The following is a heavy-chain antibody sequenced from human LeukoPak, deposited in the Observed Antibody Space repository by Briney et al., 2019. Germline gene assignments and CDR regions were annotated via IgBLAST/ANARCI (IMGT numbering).Heavy chain of an antibody. D-gene: IGHD3-22*01. CDR2: IIPFFGST. J-gene: IGHJ4*02. V-gene: IGHV1-69*13. CDR1: GGTFGSYA. Sequence: EASVEVPCKASGGTFGSYAVSWVRQAPGQGLEWMGGIIPFFGSTNYAQKFQGRVTIIADESTSTAYMELSSLRSEDTAVYYCAMGPRKLYYYDSSDYYYFDYWGQGTLVTVSS. CDR3: AMGPRKLYYYDSSDYYYFDY.